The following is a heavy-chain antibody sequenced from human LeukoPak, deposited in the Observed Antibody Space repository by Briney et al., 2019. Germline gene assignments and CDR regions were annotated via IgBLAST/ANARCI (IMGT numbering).Heavy chain of an antibody. Sequence: SETLSLTCAVYGGSFSGYYWSWIRQPPGKGLEWIGEINHSGSTNYNPSLKSRVTISVDTSKNQFSLKLSPVTAADTAVYYCARGIVVVPAAPYYFDYWGQGTLVTVSS. CDR2: INHSGST. CDR3: ARGIVVVPAAPYYFDY. CDR1: GGSFSGYY. J-gene: IGHJ4*02. V-gene: IGHV4-34*01. D-gene: IGHD2-2*01.